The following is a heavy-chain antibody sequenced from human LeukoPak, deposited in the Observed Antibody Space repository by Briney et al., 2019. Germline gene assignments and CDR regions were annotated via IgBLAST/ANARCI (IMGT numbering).Heavy chain of an antibody. CDR1: GFAFSDYI. D-gene: IGHD3-22*01. CDR2: ITSTSDTI. J-gene: IGHJ4*02. CDR3: ARSSGYPFFDY. V-gene: IGHV3-48*01. Sequence: QSGGSLRLSCEASGFAFSDYIMNWVRQAPGEGLEWLSYITSTSDTIYYADSVKGRFTSSRDNAKNSVYLQMNSLRAEDTAVYYCARSSGYPFFDYWGQGTLVTVSS.